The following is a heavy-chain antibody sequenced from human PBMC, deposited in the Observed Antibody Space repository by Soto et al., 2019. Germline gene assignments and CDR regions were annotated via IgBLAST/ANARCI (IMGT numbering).Heavy chain of an antibody. D-gene: IGHD6-19*01. CDR3: AKDRGIAVAGIGNWFDP. CDR2: ISYDGSNK. Sequence: QVQLVESGGGVVQPGRSLRLSCAASGFTFSSYAMHWVRQAPGKGLEWVAVISYDGSNKYYADSVKGRLTISRDNSKNTLYLQRYSLRAEDTAVYYCAKDRGIAVAGIGNWFDPWGQGTLVTVSS. V-gene: IGHV3-30-3*01. J-gene: IGHJ5*02. CDR1: GFTFSSYA.